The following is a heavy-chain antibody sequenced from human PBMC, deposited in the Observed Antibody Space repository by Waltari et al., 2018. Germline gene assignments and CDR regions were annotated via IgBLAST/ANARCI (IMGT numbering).Heavy chain of an antibody. V-gene: IGHV3-23*01. D-gene: IGHD3-3*01. J-gene: IGHJ4*02. CDR3: AKDSVLEYDEFWSGYRAFDY. CDR2: VAGRGGRT. Sequence: EVRLLESGGGLVQPGGSLRLSCTASGFTFSSYAMTWVRQAPGQGLEWVSAVAGRGGRTYYADSVKGRFTISRDNSRNTLYLEMDSLRVEDTAVYYCAKDSVLEYDEFWSGYRAFDYWGQGILVTVSS. CDR1: GFTFSSYA.